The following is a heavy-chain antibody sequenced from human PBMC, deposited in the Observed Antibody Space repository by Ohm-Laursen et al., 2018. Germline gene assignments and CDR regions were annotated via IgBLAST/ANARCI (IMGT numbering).Heavy chain of an antibody. CDR2: ISWNSGSI. D-gene: IGHD3-22*01. CDR3: AKGATYYYDSSGSGWFDP. Sequence: SLRLSCAASGFTFDDYVMHWVRQAPGKGLEWVSGISWNSGSIGYADSVKGRFTISRDNAKNSLYLQMNSLRAEDTALYYCAKGATYYYDSSGSGWFDPWGQGTLVTVSS. V-gene: IGHV3-9*01. J-gene: IGHJ5*02. CDR1: GFTFDDYV.